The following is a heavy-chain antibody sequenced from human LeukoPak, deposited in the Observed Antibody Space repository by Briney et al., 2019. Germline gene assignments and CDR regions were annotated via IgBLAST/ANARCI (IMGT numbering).Heavy chain of an antibody. J-gene: IGHJ4*02. Sequence: NPSETLSLTCTVSGGSISSDDSYWTWIRQPPGKGLEWIGYIHYSGSSYYTPSLKSRVTMSVDTSENQFSLKLTSATAADTAVYYCTRIDYGDFYFFDYWDQGTLVTVSS. V-gene: IGHV4-30-4*01. CDR3: TRIDYGDFYFFDY. D-gene: IGHD4-17*01. CDR1: GGSISSDDSY. CDR2: IHYSGSS.